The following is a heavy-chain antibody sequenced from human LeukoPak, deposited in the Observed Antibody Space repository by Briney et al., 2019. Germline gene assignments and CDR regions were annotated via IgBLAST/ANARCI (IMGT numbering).Heavy chain of an antibody. CDR2: ISDSGGST. Sequence: GGSLRLSCSASGFPFSSYAMHWVRQAPGKGLEYVSAISDSGGSTYYADSVKGRFTISRDNSKNTLYLQMGSLRAEDTAVYFCVRGYSFGPYGMDVWGQRTTVTVSS. D-gene: IGHD2-15*01. CDR1: GFPFSSYA. CDR3: VRGYSFGPYGMDV. J-gene: IGHJ6*02. V-gene: IGHV3-64D*09.